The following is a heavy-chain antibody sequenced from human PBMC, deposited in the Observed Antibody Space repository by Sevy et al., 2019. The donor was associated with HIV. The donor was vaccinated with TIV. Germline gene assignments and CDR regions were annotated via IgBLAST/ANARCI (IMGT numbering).Heavy chain of an antibody. V-gene: IGHV3-23*01. J-gene: IGHJ4*02. CDR2: ISGSGGST. CDR1: GFTFSSYA. Sequence: GGSLRLSCAASGFTFSSYAMSWVRQAPGKGLEWVSAISGSGGSTYYADSVRGRFTISRDNSKNTLYLQMNSRRAEDTAVYYGVNDKPKDTDYYDSGGLVFDYWGQGTLVTVSS. D-gene: IGHD3-22*01. CDR3: VNDKPKDTDYYDSGGLVFDY.